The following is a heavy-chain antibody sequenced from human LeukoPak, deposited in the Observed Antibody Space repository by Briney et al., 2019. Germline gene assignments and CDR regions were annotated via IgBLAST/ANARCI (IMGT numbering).Heavy chain of an antibody. CDR1: GYTLTELS. D-gene: IGHD3-22*01. CDR3: STMGVYYYDSRDY. Sequence: ASVRVSCKVSGYTLTELSMHWVRHAPGKGLEWMGGFDPEDGETIYAQKFQGRVTMTEDTSTDTAYMELSSLRSEDTAVYFCSTMGVYYYDSRDYWGQGTLVTVSS. V-gene: IGHV1-24*01. CDR2: FDPEDGET. J-gene: IGHJ4*02.